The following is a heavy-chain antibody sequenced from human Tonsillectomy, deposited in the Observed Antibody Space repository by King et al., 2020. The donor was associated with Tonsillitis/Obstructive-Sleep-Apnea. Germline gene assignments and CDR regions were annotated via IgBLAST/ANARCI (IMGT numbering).Heavy chain of an antibody. J-gene: IGHJ4*02. CDR3: ARDPPGFGENYFDY. V-gene: IGHV1-2*02. CDR1: GYTFTGYY. D-gene: IGHD3-10*01. CDR2: INPNSGGT. Sequence: QLVQSGAEVKKPGASVKVSCKTSGYTFTGYYMHWVRQAPGQGLEWMGWINPNSGGTNYAQKFQGRVTMTRDTSISTAYMELSRLGSDDTAVYYCARDPPGFGENYFDYWGQGTLVTVSS.